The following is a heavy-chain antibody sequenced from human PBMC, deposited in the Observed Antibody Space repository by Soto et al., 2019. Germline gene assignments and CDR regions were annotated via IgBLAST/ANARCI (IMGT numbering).Heavy chain of an antibody. J-gene: IGHJ6*02. Sequence: EVQLLESGGGLVQPGGSLRLSCAASGFTFDNYGMSWVRQAPGKGLEWIGAITGAGVSTYNADSVKGRFTISRINSKKTVYLQVDSLRVEDTAVFYCAKGHSDSFGNYDYFGMDVWGQGTPVTVSS. D-gene: IGHD4-4*01. CDR3: AKGHSDSFGNYDYFGMDV. CDR2: ITGAGVST. V-gene: IGHV3-23*01. CDR1: GFTFDNYG.